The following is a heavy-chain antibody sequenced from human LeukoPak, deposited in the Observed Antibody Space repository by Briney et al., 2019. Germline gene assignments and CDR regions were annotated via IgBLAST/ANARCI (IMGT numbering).Heavy chain of an antibody. Sequence: GGSLRLSCAASGFTFSDYAISWVRQAPGKGLEWVSAISGSGGSTYYADSVKGRFTISRDNSKNTLYLQMNSLRAEDTAVYYCAKEVRQQLVLSYYFDYWGQGTLVTVSS. CDR3: AKEVRQQLVLSYYFDY. V-gene: IGHV3-23*01. CDR1: GFTFSDYA. CDR2: ISGSGGST. D-gene: IGHD6-13*01. J-gene: IGHJ4*02.